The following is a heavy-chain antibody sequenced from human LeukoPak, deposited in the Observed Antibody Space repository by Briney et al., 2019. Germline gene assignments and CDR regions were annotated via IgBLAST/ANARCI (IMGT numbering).Heavy chain of an antibody. Sequence: SGGSLRLSCAASGFTVSSNYMSWVRQAPGKGLEWVSVIYSGGSTYYADSVKGRFTISRDNSKNTLYLQMNSLRAEDTAVYYCARARWFGEFPLYYFDYCGQGTLVTVSS. D-gene: IGHD3-10*01. CDR2: IYSGGST. J-gene: IGHJ4*02. CDR1: GFTVSSNY. V-gene: IGHV3-66*01. CDR3: ARARWFGEFPLYYFDY.